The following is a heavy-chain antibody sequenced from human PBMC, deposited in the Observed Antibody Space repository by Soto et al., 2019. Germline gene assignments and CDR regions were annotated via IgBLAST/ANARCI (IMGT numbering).Heavy chain of an antibody. D-gene: IGHD2-15*01. CDR3: ARGYCSGGSCSLSGY. CDR2: IIPILGIA. CDR1: GGTFSSYT. Sequence: QVQLVQSGAEVKKPGSSVKVSCKASGGTFSSYTISWVRQAPGQGLEWMGRIIPILGIANYAQKFQGRVTITADKSTSTAYMELSSLRSEDMAVYYCARGYCSGGSCSLSGYWGQGTLVTVSS. J-gene: IGHJ4*02. V-gene: IGHV1-69*02.